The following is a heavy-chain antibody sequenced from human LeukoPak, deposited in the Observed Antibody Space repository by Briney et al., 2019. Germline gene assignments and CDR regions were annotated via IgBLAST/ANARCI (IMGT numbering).Heavy chain of an antibody. CDR1: GFTFSNYW. J-gene: IGHJ3*02. CDR2: INSDGSST. CDR3: ARGHSSGYSYDAFDN. V-gene: IGHV3-74*01. D-gene: IGHD3-22*01. Sequence: GGSLRLSCAVSGFTFSNYWMHWVRQAPGKGLVYVSRINSDGSSTTYADSVKGRITISRDNAKNTLYLQMNSLRAEDTAVYYCARGHSSGYSYDAFDNWGQGTMVTDSS.